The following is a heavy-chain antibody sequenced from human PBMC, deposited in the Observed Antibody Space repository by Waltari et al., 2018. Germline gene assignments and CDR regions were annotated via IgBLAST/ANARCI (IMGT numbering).Heavy chain of an antibody. V-gene: IGHV4-59*11. CDR3: ASGGVPLDP. Sequence: QVQLQESGPGLVKPSETLSLTCTASGGSISSHYWSWIRQPPGKGLEWIGYIYYSGSTNYNPSLKSRVTISVDTSKNQFSLKLSSVTAADTAVYYCASGGVPLDPWGQGTLVTVSS. D-gene: IGHD3-16*01. CDR2: IYYSGST. CDR1: GGSISSHY. J-gene: IGHJ5*02.